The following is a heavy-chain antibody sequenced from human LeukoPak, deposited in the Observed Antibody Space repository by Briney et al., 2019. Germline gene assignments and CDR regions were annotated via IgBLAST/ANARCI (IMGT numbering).Heavy chain of an antibody. CDR3: ARGHTVTTFLHHFDY. V-gene: IGHV1-69*04. CDR2: IIPILGIA. Sequence: GASVKVSCKASGGTFSSYAISWVRQAPGQGLEWMGRIIPILGIANYAQKFQGRVTITADKSTSTAYMELSSLRSEDTAVYYCARGHTVTTFLHHFDYWGQGTLVTVSS. D-gene: IGHD4-17*01. CDR1: GGTFSSYA. J-gene: IGHJ4*02.